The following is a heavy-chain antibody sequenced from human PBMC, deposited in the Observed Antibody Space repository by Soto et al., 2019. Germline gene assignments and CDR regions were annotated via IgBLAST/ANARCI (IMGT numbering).Heavy chain of an antibody. D-gene: IGHD3-3*01. V-gene: IGHV3-15*01. CDR1: GFTFSNAW. CDR2: IKSKTDGWTT. CDR3: TTDRVPVFYFDY. Sequence: GGSLRLSCAASGFTFSNAWMSWVRQAPGKGLEWVGRIKSKTDGWTTDYAAPVKGIFTNSRDDSKNTLYLQMNSLKTEDYSVYYCTTDRVPVFYFDYWGQGTLVTVSS. J-gene: IGHJ4*02.